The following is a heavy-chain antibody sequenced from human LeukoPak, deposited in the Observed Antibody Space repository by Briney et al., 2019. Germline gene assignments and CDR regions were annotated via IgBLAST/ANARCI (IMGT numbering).Heavy chain of an antibody. J-gene: IGHJ4*02. V-gene: IGHV4-59*01. Sequence: SSETLSLTCTVSGGSISSYYWSWIRQPPGKGLEWIGYIYYSGSTNYNPSLKSRVTISVDTSKNQFSLKLSSVTAADTAVYYCARDRGSSWYGGIDYWGQGTLVTVSP. CDR3: ARDRGSSWYGGIDY. D-gene: IGHD6-13*01. CDR1: GGSISSYY. CDR2: IYYSGST.